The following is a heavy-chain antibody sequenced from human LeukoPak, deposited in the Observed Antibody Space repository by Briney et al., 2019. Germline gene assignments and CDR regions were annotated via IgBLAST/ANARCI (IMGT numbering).Heavy chain of an antibody. V-gene: IGHV3-9*01. D-gene: IGHD3-22*01. CDR3: AKAWGIAEVITTAVDY. CDR1: GFTFDDYA. Sequence: PGGSLRLSCAASGFTFDDYAMHWVRQAPGKGLEWVSGISWNSGSIGYADSVKGRFTISRDNAKNSLYLQMNSLRAEDTALYYCAKAWGIAEVITTAVDYWGQGTLVTVSS. CDR2: ISWNSGSI. J-gene: IGHJ4*02.